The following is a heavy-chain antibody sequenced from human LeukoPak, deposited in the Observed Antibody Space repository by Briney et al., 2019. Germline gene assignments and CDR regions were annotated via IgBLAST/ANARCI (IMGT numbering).Heavy chain of an antibody. CDR1: GLTFSNYG. CDR2: IWYDGSQK. V-gene: IGHV3-33*01. Sequence: HPGGSLRLSCAASGLTFSNYGMHWVRQAPGKGLEWVAVIWYDGSQKYYADSVKGRVTISRDNAKNTVYLQINSLRVEDTAVYYCAPQTFDYWGQGTLVTVSS. J-gene: IGHJ4*02. CDR3: APQTFDY.